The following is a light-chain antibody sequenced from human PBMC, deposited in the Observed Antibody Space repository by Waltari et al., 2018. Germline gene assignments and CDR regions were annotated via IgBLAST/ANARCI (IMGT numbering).Light chain of an antibody. V-gene: IGLV2-11*01. CDR1: SSDVGGYNY. J-gene: IGLJ2*01. CDR2: DVS. CDR3: CSYAGSYTFFVV. Sequence: QSALTQPRSVSGSPGQSVTISCTGTSSDVGGYNYVSWYQQPPGKAPKLMIYDVSKRPSGVPVRFSGSKSGNTASLTISGLQAEDEADYYCCSYAGSYTFFVVFGGGTKLTVL.